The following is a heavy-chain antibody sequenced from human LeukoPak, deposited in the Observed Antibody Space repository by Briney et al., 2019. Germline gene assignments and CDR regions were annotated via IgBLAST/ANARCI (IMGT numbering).Heavy chain of an antibody. V-gene: IGHV3-23*01. CDR3: ASASCVSNADAVS. D-gene: IGHD1-1*01. J-gene: IGHJ5*02. CDR2: VKGGGGDT. CDR1: GFSFSSYA. Sequence: GGSLRLSCAASGFSFSSYAMSWGRQAPARGLGWVSSVKGGGGDTFYADSVKGRFTLSRDNSRNTVSLPSNSQRVEDTAVYYCASASCVSNADAVSWGQGTLVTVSS.